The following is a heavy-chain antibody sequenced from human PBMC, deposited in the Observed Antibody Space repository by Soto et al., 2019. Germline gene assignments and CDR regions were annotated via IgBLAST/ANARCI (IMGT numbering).Heavy chain of an antibody. CDR2: ISSSSSYI. CDR1: GFTFSSYS. V-gene: IGHV3-21*01. D-gene: IGHD6-19*01. J-gene: IGHJ6*02. CDR3: ARDWGSGWHYGMDV. Sequence: GGSLRLSCAASGFTFSSYSMNWVRQAPGKGLEWVSSISSSSSYIYYADSVKGRFTISRDNAKNSLYLQMNSLRAEDTAVYYCARDWGSGWHYGMDVWGQGTTVTVSS.